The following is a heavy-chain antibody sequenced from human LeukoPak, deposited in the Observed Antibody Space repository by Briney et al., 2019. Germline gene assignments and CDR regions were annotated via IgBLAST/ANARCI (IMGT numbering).Heavy chain of an antibody. V-gene: IGHV1-69*01. Sequence: SVTVSFTASGGTFSSYALTWVRQAPGQGLEWMGGIVPILHTAKYAQKFQDRVTITADESTTTAYMELSSLRADDTAMYYCASSIPGAADRWGQGTLVTVSS. D-gene: IGHD6-13*01. CDR3: ASSIPGAADR. CDR1: GGTFSSYA. J-gene: IGHJ4*02. CDR2: IVPILHTA.